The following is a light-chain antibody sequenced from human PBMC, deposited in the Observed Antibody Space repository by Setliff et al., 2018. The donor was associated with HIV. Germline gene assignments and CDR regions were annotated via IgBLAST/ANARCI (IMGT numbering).Light chain of an antibody. V-gene: IGLV2-14*02. J-gene: IGLJ1*01. CDR3: TSYANSSTYI. CDR1: SSDVGGYNL. Sequence: QSALTQPASVSGSPGQSITIFCTGTSSDVGGYNLVSWYQHHPDKAPKLIIYEVRERPSGVSNRFSGSKSGNTASLTISGLQAEDEADYYCTSYANSSTYIFGTGTKVTVL. CDR2: EVR.